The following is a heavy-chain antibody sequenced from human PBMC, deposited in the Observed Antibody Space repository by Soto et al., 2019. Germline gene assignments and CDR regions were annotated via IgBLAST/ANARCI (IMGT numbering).Heavy chain of an antibody. J-gene: IGHJ4*02. V-gene: IGHV1-3*01. CDR1: GYTFTSYA. Sequence: ASVKVSCKASGYTFTSYAMHWVRQAPGQRLEWMGWINAGNGNTKYSQKFQGRVTITRDTSASTAYMELSSLRAEDTAVYYCARVRSYYPGLDFDYWGQGTLVTVSS. CDR2: INAGNGNT. D-gene: IGHD3-10*01. CDR3: ARVRSYYPGLDFDY.